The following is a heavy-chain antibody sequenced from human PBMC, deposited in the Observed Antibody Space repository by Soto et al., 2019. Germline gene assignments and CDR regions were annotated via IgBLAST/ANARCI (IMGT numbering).Heavy chain of an antibody. V-gene: IGHV4-31*03. J-gene: IGHJ6*02. CDR1: GGSISSGGYY. CDR3: ARVASLGIAAARGYGMDY. D-gene: IGHD6-13*01. CDR2: IYYSGST. Sequence: LSLTCTVSGGSISSGGYYWSWIRQHPGKGLEWIGYIYYSGSTYYNPSLKSRVTISVDTSKNQFSLKLSSVTAADTAAYYCARVASLGIAAARGYGMDYWGQGTTVTVSS.